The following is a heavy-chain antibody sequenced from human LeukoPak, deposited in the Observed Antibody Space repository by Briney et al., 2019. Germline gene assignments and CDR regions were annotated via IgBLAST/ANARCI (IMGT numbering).Heavy chain of an antibody. Sequence: GASVKVSCKASGGTFSSYIINWVRQAPGQGLEWMGWISAYNGNTNYAQKLQGRVTMTTDTSTSTAYMELRSLRSDDTAVYYCARDLGLDIDYWGQGTLVTVSS. CDR1: GGTFSSYI. V-gene: IGHV1-18*01. J-gene: IGHJ4*02. CDR2: ISAYNGNT. D-gene: IGHD3/OR15-3a*01. CDR3: ARDLGLDIDY.